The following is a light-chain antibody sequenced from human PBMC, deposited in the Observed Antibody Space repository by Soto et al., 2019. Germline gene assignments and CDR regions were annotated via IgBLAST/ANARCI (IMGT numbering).Light chain of an antibody. CDR3: QQYNNWPPNT. CDR2: GAS. V-gene: IGKV3-15*01. J-gene: IGKJ5*01. Sequence: EIMITHSRSTLSGSPGESATLSCRASQSVSSYLAWYQQKPGQAPRLLIYGASTRATGLPARFSGSGSGTDFNLTISSLHSEDFAVYYCQQYNNWPPNTFGQGARLEI. CDR1: QSVSSY.